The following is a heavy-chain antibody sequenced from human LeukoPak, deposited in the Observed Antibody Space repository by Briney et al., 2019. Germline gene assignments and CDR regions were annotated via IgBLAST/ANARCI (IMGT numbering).Heavy chain of an antibody. V-gene: IGHV1-69*05. J-gene: IGHJ4*02. CDR2: IIPIFGTA. CDR1: GGTFISYA. D-gene: IGHD6-13*01. Sequence: SVKVSCKASGGTFISYAISWVRQAPGQGVEWMGRIIPIFGTANYAQKFQGRVTITTDESTITAYMELSSLRSEDTAVYYCARMPLPAGTIEDYWGQGTLVTVSS. CDR3: ARMPLPAGTIEDY.